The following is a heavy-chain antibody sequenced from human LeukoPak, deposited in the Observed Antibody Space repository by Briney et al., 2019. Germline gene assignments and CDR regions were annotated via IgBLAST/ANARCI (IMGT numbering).Heavy chain of an antibody. Sequence: PGGSLRLSCAASGFTFSSYGMHWVRQAPGKGLEWVAFIQYDGSNKNYADSVKGRFTISRDNSKNTLYLEMNSLRAEDTAVYYCAKDRQRYCSSTSCLYYFDYWGQGTLVTVSS. CDR2: IQYDGSNK. V-gene: IGHV3-30*02. J-gene: IGHJ4*02. CDR3: AKDRQRYCSSTSCLYYFDY. D-gene: IGHD2-2*01. CDR1: GFTFSSYG.